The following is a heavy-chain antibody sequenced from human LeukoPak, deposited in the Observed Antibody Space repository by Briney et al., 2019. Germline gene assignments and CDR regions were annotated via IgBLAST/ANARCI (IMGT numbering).Heavy chain of an antibody. D-gene: IGHD4-17*01. V-gene: IGHV1-69*02. CDR2: IIPILGIA. CDR3: ARTSAPDADYYFDY. Sequence: SVKVSCKASGYTFTSYSISWVRQAPGQGLEWMGRIIPILGIANYAQKFQGRVTITADKSTSTAYMELSSLRSEDTAVYYCARTSAPDADYYFDYWGQGTLVTVSS. J-gene: IGHJ4*02. CDR1: GYTFTSYS.